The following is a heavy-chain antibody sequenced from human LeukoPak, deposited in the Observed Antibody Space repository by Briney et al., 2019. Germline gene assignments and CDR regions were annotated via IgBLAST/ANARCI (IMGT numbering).Heavy chain of an antibody. J-gene: IGHJ4*02. V-gene: IGHV3-30*18. CDR3: AKDTPSPNSGFYHY. Sequence: TGGSLRLSCAASGFTFSSSGIHWVRQAPGKGLEWVSTVSQDGSNRYYGDSVKGRFIISRDNSRNTVYLQMNSLRAEDTAVYFCAKDTPSPNSGFYHYWGQGTPVTVSS. CDR2: VSQDGSNR. D-gene: IGHD5-12*01. CDR1: GFTFSSSG.